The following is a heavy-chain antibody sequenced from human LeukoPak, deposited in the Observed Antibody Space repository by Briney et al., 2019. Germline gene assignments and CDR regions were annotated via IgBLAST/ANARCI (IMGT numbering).Heavy chain of an antibody. CDR3: AKEAAYGYGGLDY. D-gene: IGHD5-18*01. V-gene: IGHV4-39*07. J-gene: IGHJ4*02. Sequence: WVRQPPGKGLEWIGSIYYSGSTYYNPSLKSRASISVDTSKNQFSLKLISVTAADTAVYYCAKEAAYGYGGLDYWGQGTLVTVSS. CDR2: IYYSGST.